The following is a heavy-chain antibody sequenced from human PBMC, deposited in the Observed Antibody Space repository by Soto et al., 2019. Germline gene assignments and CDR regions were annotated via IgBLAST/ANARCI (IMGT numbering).Heavy chain of an antibody. CDR2: VYYNENT. CDR1: GGSISSFTYY. Sequence: AETLSLTYSVSGGSISSFTYYWGWIRQPPGKGLEWIGTVYYNENTYYNPSLKSRVTITVDTAKNQFSLNLRSVTAADTARYFCARRERYYGSPGWFDPGGPGTLVTVSS. CDR3: ARRERYYGSPGWFDP. J-gene: IGHJ5*02. D-gene: IGHD3-10*01. V-gene: IGHV4-39*01.